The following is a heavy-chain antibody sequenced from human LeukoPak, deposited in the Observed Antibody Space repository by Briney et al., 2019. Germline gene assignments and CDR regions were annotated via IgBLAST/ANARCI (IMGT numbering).Heavy chain of an antibody. CDR3: AKDSSSGSSYYFHGMDV. J-gene: IGHJ6*02. CDR1: GFTFSAYG. V-gene: IGHV3-30*18. CDR2: TSYDGGNT. D-gene: IGHD3-10*01. Sequence: GRSLRLSCAASGFTFSAYGMHWVRQAPGKGLEWLAVTSYDGGNTYYTASVKGRFTISRDNSNNTLDLQVNSLRAEDTAVYYCAKDSSSGSSYYFHGMDVWGQGTTVIVSS.